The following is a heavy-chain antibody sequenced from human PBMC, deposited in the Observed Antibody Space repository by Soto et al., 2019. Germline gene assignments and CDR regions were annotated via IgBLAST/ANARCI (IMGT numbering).Heavy chain of an antibody. V-gene: IGHV1-3*05. J-gene: IGHJ4*02. CDR2: INAGNGNT. CDR3: ARAPGGSRSFVDY. D-gene: IGHD2-15*01. Sequence: QVQLVQSGAEEKKPGASVKVSCKASGYTFTSYAMHWVRQAPGQRLEWMGWINAGNGNTKYSQKFQGRVTITRDTSASTAYTGLSSLRSEDTAVYYCARAPGGSRSFVDYWGQGTLVTVSS. CDR1: GYTFTSYA.